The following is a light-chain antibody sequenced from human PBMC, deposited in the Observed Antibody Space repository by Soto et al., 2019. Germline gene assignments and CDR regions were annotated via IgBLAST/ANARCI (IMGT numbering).Light chain of an antibody. CDR3: QQYYTTPWT. V-gene: IGKV3-11*01. J-gene: IGKJ1*01. CDR1: QSVSSY. Sequence: EIVLTQSPATLSLSPGERATLSCRASQSVSSYLAWYQQKPGQAPRLLIYDASNRATGIPARFSGSGPGTDFTLTISSLQAEDVAVYYCQQYYTTPWTFGQGTKVDIK. CDR2: DAS.